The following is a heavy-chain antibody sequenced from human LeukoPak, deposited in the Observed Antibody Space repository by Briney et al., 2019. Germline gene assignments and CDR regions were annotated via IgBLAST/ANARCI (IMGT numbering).Heavy chain of an antibody. D-gene: IGHD1-20*01. CDR2: ISWNSGSI. J-gene: IGHJ3*02. V-gene: IGHV3-9*01. CDR3: AKAPRYNWNDSPAFDI. CDR1: GFTFDDYA. Sequence: GGSLRLSCAASGFTFDDYAMHWVRQAPGKGLEWVSGISWNSGSIGYADSVKGRFTISRDNAKNSLYLQMNSLRAEDTALYYCAKAPRYNWNDSPAFDIWGQGTMVTVPS.